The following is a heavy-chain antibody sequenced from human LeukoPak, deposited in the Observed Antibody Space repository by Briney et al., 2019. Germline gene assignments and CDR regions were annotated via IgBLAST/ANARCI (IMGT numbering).Heavy chain of an antibody. J-gene: IGHJ4*02. D-gene: IGHD2-2*01. CDR1: GFTFSSYA. Sequence: GGSLRLSCAASGFTFSSYAMSWVRQAPGKGLEWVSYISSSGSTIYYADSVKGRFTISRDNAKNSLYLQMNSLRAEDTAVYYCASSIVVVPAAIREPFDYWGQGTLVTVSS. CDR2: ISSSGSTI. CDR3: ASSIVVVPAAIREPFDY. V-gene: IGHV3-48*03.